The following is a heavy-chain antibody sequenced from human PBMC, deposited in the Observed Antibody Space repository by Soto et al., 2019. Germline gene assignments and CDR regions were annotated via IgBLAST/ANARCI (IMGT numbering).Heavy chain of an antibody. Sequence: PSETLSLTCTVSGGSISSYYWSWIRQPPGKGLEWIGYIYYSGSTNYNPSLKSRVTISVDTSKNQFSLKLSSVTAADTAVYYCARGGYCSSTSCYTGYGMDVWGQGTTVTSP. CDR2: IYYSGST. D-gene: IGHD2-2*02. V-gene: IGHV4-59*01. J-gene: IGHJ6*02. CDR3: ARGGYCSSTSCYTGYGMDV. CDR1: GGSISSYY.